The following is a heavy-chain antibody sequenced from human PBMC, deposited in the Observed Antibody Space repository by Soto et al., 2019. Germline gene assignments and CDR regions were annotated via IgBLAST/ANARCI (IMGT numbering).Heavy chain of an antibody. CDR2: ISGSGGST. D-gene: IGHD3-10*01. Sequence: EVQLLESGGGLVQPGGSLRLSCAASGFTFSSYAMSWVRQAPGKGLEWVSAISGSGGSTYYADSVKGRFTISRDNSKNSLYLQMNSVRAEDTAVYYCAKAASAYYYGSGSYYDYWGQGTLVTVSS. V-gene: IGHV3-23*01. J-gene: IGHJ4*02. CDR3: AKAASAYYYGSGSYYDY. CDR1: GFTFSSYA.